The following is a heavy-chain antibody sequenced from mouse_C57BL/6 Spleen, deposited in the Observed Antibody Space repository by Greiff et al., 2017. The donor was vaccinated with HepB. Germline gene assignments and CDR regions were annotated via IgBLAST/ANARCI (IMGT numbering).Heavy chain of an antibody. V-gene: IGHV1-64*01. J-gene: IGHJ3*01. Sequence: QVQLKQPGAELVKPGASVKLSCKASGYTFTSYWMHWVKQRPGQGLEWIGMIHPNSGSTNYNEKFKSKATLTVDKSSSTAYMQLSSLTSEDSAVYYCARDVLNYYGSSYPAWFAYWGQGTLVTVSA. CDR1: GYTFTSYW. CDR3: ARDVLNYYGSSYPAWFAY. CDR2: IHPNSGST. D-gene: IGHD1-1*01.